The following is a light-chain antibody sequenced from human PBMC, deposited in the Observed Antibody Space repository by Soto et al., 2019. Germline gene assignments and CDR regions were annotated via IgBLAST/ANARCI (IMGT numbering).Light chain of an antibody. V-gene: IGKV3-11*01. CDR3: QQRNSWPLT. Sequence: VLTQSPDTLSLSPGERATLSCRASQDVGKFLVWYLQKPGLSPSLVIYEASKRATDIPDRFSGSGSGTAFTLTINRLEPEDVGFYYCQQRNSWPLTFGGGTKVELK. CDR1: QDVGKF. CDR2: EAS. J-gene: IGKJ4*01.